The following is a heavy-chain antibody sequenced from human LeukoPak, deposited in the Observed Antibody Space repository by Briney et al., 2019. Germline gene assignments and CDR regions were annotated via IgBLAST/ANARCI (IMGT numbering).Heavy chain of an antibody. J-gene: IGHJ3*02. Sequence: GGSLRFSCAASGFTFSTYSMTWVRQAPGKGLVWVSRINSDGSTIRYADSVKGRFTISRDNAKNTLYLQMDTLRAEDTAVYYCTRERGTAFDIWGQGTMVTVSS. CDR3: TRERGTAFDI. V-gene: IGHV3-74*01. CDR1: GFTFSTYS. CDR2: INSDGSTI.